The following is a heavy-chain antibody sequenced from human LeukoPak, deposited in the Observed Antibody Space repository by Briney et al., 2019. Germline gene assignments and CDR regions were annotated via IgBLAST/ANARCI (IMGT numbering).Heavy chain of an antibody. D-gene: IGHD3-22*01. Sequence: SETLSLTCTVSGGSISSYYWSWIRQPPGKGLEWIGYTRYSGTNYNPSLKSRATISADTSKNQFSLKLSSVTAADTAVYYCARGISYYDSSGIDYWGQGTLVTVSS. CDR3: ARGISYYDSSGIDY. CDR1: GGSISSYY. V-gene: IGHV4-59*01. CDR2: TRYSGT. J-gene: IGHJ4*02.